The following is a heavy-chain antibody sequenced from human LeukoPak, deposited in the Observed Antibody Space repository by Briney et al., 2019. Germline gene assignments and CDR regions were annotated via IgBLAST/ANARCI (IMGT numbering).Heavy chain of an antibody. CDR1: GFTFCGYA. J-gene: IGHJ3*02. D-gene: IGHD3-22*01. CDR3: AKAYYYDSTGSIDAFDI. CDR2: ISGSGGST. V-gene: IGHV3-23*01. Sequence: PGGSLRLSCAASGFTFCGYAMSWVRQAPGEGLEWVSAISGSGGSTYYTDSVKGRFTISRDNSKNTLYLQMNSLRVEDTAIYYCAKAYYYDSTGSIDAFDIWGQGTMVTVSS.